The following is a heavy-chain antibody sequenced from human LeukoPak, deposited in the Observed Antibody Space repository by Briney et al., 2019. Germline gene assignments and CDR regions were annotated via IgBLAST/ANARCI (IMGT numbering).Heavy chain of an antibody. V-gene: IGHV3-23*01. CDR2: ISGSGGST. CDR3: AKSDMVRGVIHYFDY. D-gene: IGHD3-10*01. J-gene: IGHJ4*02. CDR1: GFTFSDYA. Sequence: GGSLRLSCAASGFTFSDYAMNWVRQAPGKGLEWVSAISGSGGSTYYADSVKGRFTISRDNSKNTLYLQMNSLRAEDTAVYYCAKSDMVRGVIHYFDYWGQGTLVTVSS.